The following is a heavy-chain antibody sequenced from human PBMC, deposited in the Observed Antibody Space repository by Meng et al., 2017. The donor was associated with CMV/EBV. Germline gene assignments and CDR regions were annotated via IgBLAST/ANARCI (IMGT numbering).Heavy chain of an antibody. CDR2: TYYRSKWYN. Sequence: SQTLSLTCAISGGSVSSNSAAWNWIRQSPSRGLEWLGRTYYRSKWYNDYAVSVKSRITINPDTSKNQFSLQLNSVTPEDTAVYYCARDLERSNYYYYYGMDVWGQGTTVTVSS. J-gene: IGHJ6*02. CDR3: ARDLERSNYYYYYGMDV. D-gene: IGHD1-1*01. V-gene: IGHV6-1*01. CDR1: GGSVSSNSAA.